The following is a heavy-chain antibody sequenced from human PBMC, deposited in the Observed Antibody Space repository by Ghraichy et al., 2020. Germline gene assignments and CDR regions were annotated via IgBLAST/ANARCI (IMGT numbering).Heavy chain of an antibody. D-gene: IGHD6-13*01. Sequence: GGSLRLSCAASGFTFSDYYMSWIRQAPGKGLEWVSYISSSGSTIYYADSVKGRFTISRDNAKNSLYLQMNSLRAEDTAVYYCAREWGGIAAAGTGAYFDYWGQGTLVTVSS. CDR2: ISSSGSTI. V-gene: IGHV3-11*01. J-gene: IGHJ4*02. CDR1: GFTFSDYY. CDR3: AREWGGIAAAGTGAYFDY.